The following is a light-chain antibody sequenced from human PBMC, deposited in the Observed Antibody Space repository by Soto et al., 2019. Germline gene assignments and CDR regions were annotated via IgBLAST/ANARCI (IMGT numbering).Light chain of an antibody. CDR1: SSDVGSYNL. J-gene: IGLJ3*02. Sequence: QSALTQPASVSGSPGQSITISCTGTSSDVGSYNLVSWYQQHPGKAPKLMIYEGSKRPSGVSNRFYGSKSGKTASLTISGLQAEDEADYYCCSYAGSSTWVFGGGTKLTVL. CDR2: EGS. CDR3: CSYAGSSTWV. V-gene: IGLV2-23*01.